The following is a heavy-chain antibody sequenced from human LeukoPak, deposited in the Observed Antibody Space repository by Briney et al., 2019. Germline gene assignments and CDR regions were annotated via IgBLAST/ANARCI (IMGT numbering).Heavy chain of an antibody. J-gene: IGHJ4*02. CDR1: GFTFSSYA. Sequence: GGSLRLSSAASGFTFSSYAMSWFRRAPGKGLEWVSAIIGSGGSTYYADSVKGRFTISRDNSKNTLHLQMNSLRAEDTAVYYCAKGYYTVTEEWGQGTLVTVSS. D-gene: IGHD4-17*01. V-gene: IGHV3-23*01. CDR2: IIGSGGST. CDR3: AKGYYTVTEE.